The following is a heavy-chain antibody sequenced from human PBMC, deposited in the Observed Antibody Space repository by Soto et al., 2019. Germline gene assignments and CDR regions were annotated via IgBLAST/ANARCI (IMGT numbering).Heavy chain of an antibody. CDR1: GFTFSSYG. CDR2: ISYDGSNK. D-gene: IGHD6-13*01. J-gene: IGHJ4*02. CDR3: AKPSGSSWWMVTAPFGY. V-gene: IGHV3-30*18. Sequence: QVQLVESGGGVVQPGRSLRLSCEASGFTFSSYGMHWVRQAPGKGLEWVAVISYDGSNKYYADSVKGRFTISRDNSKNTLYLQMNSLRAEDTAVYYCAKPSGSSWWMVTAPFGYWGQGTLVTVSS.